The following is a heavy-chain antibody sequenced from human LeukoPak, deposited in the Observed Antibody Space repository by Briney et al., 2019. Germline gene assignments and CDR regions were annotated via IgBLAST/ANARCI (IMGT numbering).Heavy chain of an antibody. CDR1: GFTFSSYS. CDR3: ARDATYYYDSSGPDPRHWFDP. D-gene: IGHD3-22*01. Sequence: GGSLRLSCAAYGFTFSSYSMNWVRQAPGKGLEWVSSISSSSSYIYYADSVKGRFTISRDNAKNSLYLQMNSLRAEDTAVYYCARDATYYYDSSGPDPRHWFDPWGQGTLVTVSS. V-gene: IGHV3-21*01. CDR2: ISSSSSYI. J-gene: IGHJ5*02.